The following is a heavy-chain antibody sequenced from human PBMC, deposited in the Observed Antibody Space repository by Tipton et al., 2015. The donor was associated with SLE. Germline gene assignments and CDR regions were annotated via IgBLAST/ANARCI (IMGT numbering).Heavy chain of an antibody. J-gene: IGHJ4*02. Sequence: TLSLTCTVSGGSISSGGYYWSWIRQHPGKGLEWIGDIYYSGATNYNPSLKSRVTISVDTSQTQFSLKLSSVTAADTAVYYCARGPYCSSTSCYTADDWGQGTLVTVSS. CDR2: IYYSGAT. CDR3: ARGPYCSSTSCYTADD. D-gene: IGHD2-2*02. V-gene: IGHV4-31*03. CDR1: GGSISSGGYY.